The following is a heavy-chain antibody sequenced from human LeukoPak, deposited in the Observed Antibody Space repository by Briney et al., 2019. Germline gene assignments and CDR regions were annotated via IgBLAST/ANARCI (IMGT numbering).Heavy chain of an antibody. D-gene: IGHD6-13*01. CDR2: IHTSGNT. Sequence: SETLSLACTVSGGSISSGSYYWSWIRQPAGKGLEWIGRIHTSGNTNYNPSLKSRVTISVDTSKNQFSLKLNSVTAADTAVYYCARYDSSSWYEDAFDIWGQGTMVTVSS. V-gene: IGHV4-61*02. CDR1: GGSISSGSYY. J-gene: IGHJ3*02. CDR3: ARYDSSSWYEDAFDI.